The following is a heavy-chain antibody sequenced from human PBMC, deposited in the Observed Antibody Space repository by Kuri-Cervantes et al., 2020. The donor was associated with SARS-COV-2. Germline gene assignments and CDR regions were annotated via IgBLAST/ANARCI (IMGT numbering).Heavy chain of an antibody. Sequence: SETLSLTCTVSGGSISSGSYYWSWIRQPAGKGLEWIGRIYTSGSTNYNPSLKSRVTISVDTSKNQFSLKLSSVTAADTAVYYCARGGWSLDCWGQGTLVTVSS. CDR2: IYTSGST. J-gene: IGHJ4*02. D-gene: IGHD6-19*01. V-gene: IGHV4-61*02. CDR1: GGSISSGSYY. CDR3: ARGGWSLDC.